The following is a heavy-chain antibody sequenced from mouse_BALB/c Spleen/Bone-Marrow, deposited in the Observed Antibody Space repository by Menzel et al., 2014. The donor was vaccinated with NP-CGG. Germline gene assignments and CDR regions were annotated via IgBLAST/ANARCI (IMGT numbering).Heavy chain of an antibody. CDR3: ASPIYYGNYEGCAY. Sequence: VQLQQSGPELVRPGVSVKISCKGSGYTFTDYAMHWVTQRHAKSLEWIGVISTYSGNTNYNQKFKGKATMTVDKSSSTAYMELAILTSEDSAIYFCASPIYYGNYEGCAYWGQGTLVTVSA. CDR2: ISTYSGNT. V-gene: IGHV1-67*01. D-gene: IGHD2-1*01. CDR1: GYTFTDYA. J-gene: IGHJ3*01.